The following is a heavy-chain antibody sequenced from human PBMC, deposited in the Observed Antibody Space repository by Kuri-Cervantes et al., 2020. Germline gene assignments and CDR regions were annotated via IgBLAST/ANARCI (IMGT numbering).Heavy chain of an antibody. CDR2: FTGSGGGT. Sequence: GESLKISCAASGFTFNIYGMNWVRQARGKGLEWVSTFTGSGGGTHYADSVKGRFTISRDNSRDILYLQLDSLRVEDTAVYYCAKETTGGYCSGGSCYSYFVYWGQGTLVTVSS. J-gene: IGHJ4*02. D-gene: IGHD2-15*01. CDR1: GFTFNIYG. V-gene: IGHV3-23*01. CDR3: AKETTGGYCSGGSCYSYFVY.